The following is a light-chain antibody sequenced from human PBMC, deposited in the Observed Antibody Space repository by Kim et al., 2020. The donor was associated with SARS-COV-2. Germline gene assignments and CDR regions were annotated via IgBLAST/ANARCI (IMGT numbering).Light chain of an antibody. CDR3: KQYGSAWGT. V-gene: IGKV3-20*01. J-gene: IGKJ1*01. CDR2: GAA. CDR1: QSDNSSY. Sequence: SQGDRDTLWSRARQSDNSSYLAWEKQRTGHATRHLRYGAASRATGIPDRWSGGGYGTDFTHTSSRVEREDLVVYYSKQYGSAWGTFGQGTTVDSK.